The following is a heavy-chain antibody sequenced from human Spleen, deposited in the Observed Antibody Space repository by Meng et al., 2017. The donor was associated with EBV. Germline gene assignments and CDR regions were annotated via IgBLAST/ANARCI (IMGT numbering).Heavy chain of an antibody. V-gene: IGHV4-34*01. Sequence: QGQCQQWGAVMLKPAETLSRPCAVYGGSSSGSDWSWIRQPPGKGLEWIGEINLGGNTNYNPSLKSRVSISVDTSKNHFSLKVDSVTAADTAVYYCATWNNNGWYYGYWGQGTLVTVSS. CDR2: INLGGNT. D-gene: IGHD6-19*01. CDR1: GGSSSGSD. J-gene: IGHJ4*01. CDR3: ATWNNNGWYYGY.